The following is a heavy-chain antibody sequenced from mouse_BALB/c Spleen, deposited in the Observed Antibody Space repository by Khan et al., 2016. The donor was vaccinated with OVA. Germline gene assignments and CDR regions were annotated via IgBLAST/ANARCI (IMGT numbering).Heavy chain of an antibody. D-gene: IGHD2-4*01. CDR1: GFSLTNYA. CDR3: ARAWVITTYTFDY. J-gene: IGHJ2*01. V-gene: IGHV2-9*02. Sequence: QMQLEESGPGLVAPSQSLSITCTVSGFSLTNYAVHWVRQPPGKGLEWLGVIWAGGSTNYNSALLSRLSISKDNSKSQVFLKMNSLQTDDTALYYCARAWVITTYTFDYWGQGTTLTVSS. CDR2: IWAGGST.